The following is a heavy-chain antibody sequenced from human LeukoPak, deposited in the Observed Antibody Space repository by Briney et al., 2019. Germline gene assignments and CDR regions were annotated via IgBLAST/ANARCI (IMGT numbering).Heavy chain of an antibody. CDR2: LKQDGSEK. CDR3: ARDSAYYYDSSGLWYFDY. Sequence: GGSLRLSCAASGFTFSSYWMSWVRQAPGKGLEWVANLKQDGSEKYYVDSVKGRFTISRENAKNSLFLQMNSLRAEDTAVYYCARDSAYYYDSSGLWYFDYWGQGTLVTVSS. D-gene: IGHD3-22*01. CDR1: GFTFSSYW. J-gene: IGHJ4*02. V-gene: IGHV3-7*01.